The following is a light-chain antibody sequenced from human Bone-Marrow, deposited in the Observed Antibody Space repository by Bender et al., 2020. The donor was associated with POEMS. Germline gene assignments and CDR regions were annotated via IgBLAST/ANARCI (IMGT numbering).Light chain of an antibody. V-gene: IGLV2-23*02. CDR1: DVGGYNY. CDR3: CSYAGSTTWV. CDR2: DVS. J-gene: IGLJ3*02. Sequence: QSALTQPASVSESPGQSITISCTGTDVGGYNYVSWYQQHPGKAPKAMIYDVSNRPSGVSNRFSGSKSGNTASPTISGLQAEDEADYYCCSYAGSTTWVFGGGTKVTVL.